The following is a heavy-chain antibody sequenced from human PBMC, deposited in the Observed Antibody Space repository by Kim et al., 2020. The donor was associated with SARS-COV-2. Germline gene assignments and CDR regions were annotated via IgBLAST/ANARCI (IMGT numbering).Heavy chain of an antibody. CDR3: ARFIPALDVVVVAATAIRGAFDI. CDR1: GYTFTSYG. CDR2: ISAYNGNT. Sequence: ASVKVSCKASGYTFTSYGISWVRQAPGQGLEWMGWISAYNGNTNYAQKLQGRVTMTTDTSTSTAYMELRSLRSDDTAVYYCARFIPALDVVVVAATAIRGAFDIWGQGTMVTVSS. D-gene: IGHD2-15*01. V-gene: IGHV1-18*04. J-gene: IGHJ3*02.